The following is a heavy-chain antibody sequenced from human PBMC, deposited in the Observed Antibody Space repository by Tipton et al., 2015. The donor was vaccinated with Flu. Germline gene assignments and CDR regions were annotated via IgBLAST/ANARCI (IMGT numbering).Heavy chain of an antibody. CDR1: GGSISSYY. CDR3: ARDRSGSGSYYSAFDI. Sequence: TLSLTCTVSGGSISSYYWTWIRQSAGKGLEWLGRIYTTGRTNYNPSLTSRVTMSLDTSENQLSLKLSAVTAADTAVYYCARDRSGSGSYYSAFDIWGQGTMVTVSS. CDR2: IYTTGRT. J-gene: IGHJ3*02. D-gene: IGHD3-10*01. V-gene: IGHV4-4*07.